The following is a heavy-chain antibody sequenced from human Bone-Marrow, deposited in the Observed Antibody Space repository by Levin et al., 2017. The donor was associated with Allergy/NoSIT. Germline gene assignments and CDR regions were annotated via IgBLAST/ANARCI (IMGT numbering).Heavy chain of an antibody. J-gene: IGHJ3*01. Sequence: GESLKISCAASGFTFTSHSLNWVRQAPGKGLEWLSYIDSSSSRLYYADSVKGRFSISRDNARNSVYLHMNSLRAEDSAIYYCARHGGGFPGDAFEVWGQGTMVTVSS. CDR3: ARHGGGFPGDAFEV. CDR2: IDSSSSRL. D-gene: IGHD4-23*01. V-gene: IGHV3-48*01. CDR1: GFTFTSHS.